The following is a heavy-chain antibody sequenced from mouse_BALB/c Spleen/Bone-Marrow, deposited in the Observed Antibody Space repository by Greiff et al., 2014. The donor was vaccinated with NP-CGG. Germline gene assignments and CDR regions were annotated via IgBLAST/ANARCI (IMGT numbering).Heavy chain of an antibody. J-gene: IGHJ4*01. CDR3: AREQTRAMDH. CDR1: GYAFTGYN. D-gene: IGHD3-1*01. CDR2: IDPYSDGT. V-gene: IGHV1S135*01. Sequence: EVQLQQSGPELVKPGASVKVSCKASGYAFTGYNMYWVKQRHGTSLEWIGYIDPYSDGTNYNQKFKGKATLTVDKSSTTAYMHLNSLTSEDSAVYYCAREQTRAMDHWGQGTSVTVSS.